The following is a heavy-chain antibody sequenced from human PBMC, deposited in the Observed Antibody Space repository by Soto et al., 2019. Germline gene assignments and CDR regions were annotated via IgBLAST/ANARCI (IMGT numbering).Heavy chain of an antibody. Sequence: VQLVESGGGLVKPGGSLRLSCAASGFTFSSYSMNWVRQAPGKGLEWVSSISSSSSYIYYADSVKGRFTISRDNAKNSLYLQMNSLRAEDTAVYYCARARKRATMVRGVMVAFDYWGQGTLVTVSS. CDR2: ISSSSSYI. CDR1: GFTFSSYS. D-gene: IGHD3-10*01. J-gene: IGHJ4*02. V-gene: IGHV3-21*01. CDR3: ARARKRATMVRGVMVAFDY.